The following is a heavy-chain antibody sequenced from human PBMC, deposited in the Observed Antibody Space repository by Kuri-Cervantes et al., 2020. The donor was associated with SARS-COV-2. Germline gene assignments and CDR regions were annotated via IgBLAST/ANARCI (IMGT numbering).Heavy chain of an antibody. CDR2: IYTSGST. CDR3: AREYYDILTGHQLFDD. J-gene: IGHJ4*02. D-gene: IGHD3-9*01. Sequence: GPLRLSCTVSGGSISSYYWSWIRQPAGKGLEWIGRIYTSGSTNYNPSLKSRVTMSVDTSKNQFSLKLSSVTAADTAVYYCAREYYDILTGHQLFDDWGQGTLVTVSS. CDR1: GGSISSYY. V-gene: IGHV4-4*07.